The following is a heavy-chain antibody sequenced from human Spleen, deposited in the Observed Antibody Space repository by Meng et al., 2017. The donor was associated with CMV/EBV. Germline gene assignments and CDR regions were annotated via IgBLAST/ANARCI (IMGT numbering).Heavy chain of an antibody. J-gene: IGHJ6*02. D-gene: IGHD4-23*01. CDR2: IYYSGST. V-gene: IGHV4-39*07. Sequence: SETLSLTCSVSGGAISSYYWGWIRQPPGKGLEWIGSIYYSGSTNYNPSLKSRVTISVDTSKNQFSLKLSSVTAADTAVYYCARSVAYYYYGMDVWGQGTTVTVSS. CDR3: ARSVAYYYYGMDV. CDR1: GGAISSYY.